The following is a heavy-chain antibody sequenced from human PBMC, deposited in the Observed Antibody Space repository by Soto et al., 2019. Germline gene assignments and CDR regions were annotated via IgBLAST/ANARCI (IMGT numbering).Heavy chain of an antibody. Sequence: QLQLQESGPGLVKPSETLSLTCTVSGGSISSYYWSWIRQPPGKGLEWIGYIYYSGSTNYNPSLKSRVTISVDKSKNQFSLKLSSVTAADTAVYYCARSAQSELATLDYWGQGTLVTVSS. CDR3: ARSAQSELATLDY. D-gene: IGHD1-26*01. J-gene: IGHJ4*02. CDR2: IYYSGST. CDR1: GGSISSYY. V-gene: IGHV4-59*01.